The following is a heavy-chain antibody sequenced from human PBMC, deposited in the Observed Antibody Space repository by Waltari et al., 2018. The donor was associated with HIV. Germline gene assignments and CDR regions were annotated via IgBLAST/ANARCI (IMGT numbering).Heavy chain of an antibody. CDR3: ARSYCSSTSCHSPADY. J-gene: IGHJ4*02. CDR2: IYPGDSDT. D-gene: IGHD2-2*01. V-gene: IGHV5-51*03. Sequence: EVQLVQSGAEVKKPGESLKISCKGSGYSFTSSWIGWVRQMPGKGLEWMGIIYPGDSDTRYSPSFQGQVTISADKSISTAYLQWSSLKASDTAMYYCARSYCSSTSCHSPADYWGQGTLVTVSS. CDR1: GYSFTSSW.